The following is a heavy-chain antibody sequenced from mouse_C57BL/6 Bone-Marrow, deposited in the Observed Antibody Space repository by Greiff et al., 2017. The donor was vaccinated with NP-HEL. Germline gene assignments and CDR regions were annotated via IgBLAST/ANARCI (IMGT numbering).Heavy chain of an antibody. CDR3: AFSQLGRGFAY. D-gene: IGHD4-1*01. Sequence: VQLQQSGAELARPGASVKLSCKASGYTFTSYGISWVKQRTGQGLEWIGEIYPRSGNTYYNEKVKGKATLTADKSSSTAYMELRSLTSEDSAVYFCAFSQLGRGFAYWGQGTLVTVSA. CDR1: GYTFTSYG. CDR2: IYPRSGNT. V-gene: IGHV1-81*01. J-gene: IGHJ3*01.